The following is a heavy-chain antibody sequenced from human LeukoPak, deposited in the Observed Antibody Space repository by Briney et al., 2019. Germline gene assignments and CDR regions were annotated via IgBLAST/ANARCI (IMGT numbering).Heavy chain of an antibody. Sequence: SVKVSCTASGGTFSSYAISWVRQAPGQGLEWMGGIIPIFGTANYAQKFQGRVTITTDESTSTAYMELSSLRSEDTAVYYCARVSCSSTSCTTNNWFDPWGQGTLVTVSS. J-gene: IGHJ5*02. D-gene: IGHD2-2*01. CDR1: GGTFSSYA. V-gene: IGHV1-69*05. CDR3: ARVSCSSTSCTTNNWFDP. CDR2: IIPIFGTA.